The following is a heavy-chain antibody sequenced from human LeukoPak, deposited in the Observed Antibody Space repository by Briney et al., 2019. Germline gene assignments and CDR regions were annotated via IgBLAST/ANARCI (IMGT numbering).Heavy chain of an antibody. V-gene: IGHV3-48*03. CDR2: ISDSGSTI. CDR3: ARRGGAYDALIFDY. Sequence: GGSLRLSCAASGFTFRSYEMTWVRQAPGKGLEWVSYISDSGSTIYYADSVKGRLFISRDNAQNSLYLQMNGLRAEDTAVYYCARRGGAYDALIFDYWGQGALVTVSS. CDR1: GFTFRSYE. D-gene: IGHD5-12*01. J-gene: IGHJ4*02.